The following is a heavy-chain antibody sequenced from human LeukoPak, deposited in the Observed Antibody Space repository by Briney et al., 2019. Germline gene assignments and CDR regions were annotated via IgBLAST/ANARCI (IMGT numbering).Heavy chain of an antibody. CDR3: ARDGTYYYDSKDAFDI. CDR2: ISSSSSYI. J-gene: IGHJ3*02. CDR1: GFTFSSYS. Sequence: PGGSLRLSCAASGFTFSSYSMNWVRQAPGKGLEWVSSISSSSSYIYYADSVKGRFTISRDNAKNSLYLQMNSLRAEDTAVYYCARDGTYYYDSKDAFDIWGQGTMVTVSS. V-gene: IGHV3-21*01. D-gene: IGHD3-22*01.